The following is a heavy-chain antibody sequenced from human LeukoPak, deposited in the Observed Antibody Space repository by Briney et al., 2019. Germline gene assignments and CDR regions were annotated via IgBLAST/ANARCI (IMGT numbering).Heavy chain of an antibody. J-gene: IGHJ4*02. V-gene: IGHV1-46*01. CDR1: EYTFTGYY. CDR2: INPSGGST. Sequence: ASVKVSCKASEYTFTGYYMHWVRQAPGQGLEWMGIINPSGGSTSYAQKFQGRVTMTRDMSTSTVYMELSSLRSEDTAVYYCARVTPSGYSYGYIDYWGQGTLVTVSS. CDR3: ARVTPSGYSYGYIDY. D-gene: IGHD5-18*01.